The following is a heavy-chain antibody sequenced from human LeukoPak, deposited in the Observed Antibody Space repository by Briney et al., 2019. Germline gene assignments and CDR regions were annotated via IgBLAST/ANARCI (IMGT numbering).Heavy chain of an antibody. J-gene: IGHJ5*02. CDR3: ARNYYDSSGYRGDWFDP. Sequence: PSETLSLTCTVSGGSISSYYWSWIRQPAGKGLEWIGRIYTSGSTNYNPSLKSRVTMSVDTSKNQFSLKLSSVTAADTAVYYCARNYYDSSGYRGDWFDPWGQGTLVTVSS. D-gene: IGHD3-22*01. V-gene: IGHV4-4*07. CDR2: IYTSGST. CDR1: GGSISSYY.